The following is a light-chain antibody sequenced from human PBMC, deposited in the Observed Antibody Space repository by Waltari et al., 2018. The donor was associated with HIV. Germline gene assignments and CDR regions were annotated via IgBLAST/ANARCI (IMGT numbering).Light chain of an antibody. Sequence: QSALTQPASVSGSPGQAIPISCTGSRRDVGPYDYLSWYQQHPGTAPKLIISDVTERPSGISNRFSGSKSGTTASLTISGLQAEDEAEYFCCSFAGSNFVFGSGTKVTVL. CDR2: DVT. J-gene: IGLJ1*01. CDR3: CSFAGSNFV. CDR1: RRDVGPYDY. V-gene: IGLV2-23*02.